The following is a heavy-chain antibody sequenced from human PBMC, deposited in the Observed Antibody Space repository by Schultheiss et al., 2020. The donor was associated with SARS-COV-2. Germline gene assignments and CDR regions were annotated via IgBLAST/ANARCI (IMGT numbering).Heavy chain of an antibody. V-gene: IGHV4-4*02. Sequence: GSLRLSCAVSGGSISSSNWWSWVRQPPGKGLEWIGSIYYSGSTYFNPSLKSRVTISVDTSKNQFSLKLTSVTAADTAMYYCARSGRGELLHWFDPWGQGTLVTVSS. J-gene: IGHJ5*02. CDR2: IYYSGST. CDR1: GGSISSSNW. D-gene: IGHD1-26*01. CDR3: ARSGRGELLHWFDP.